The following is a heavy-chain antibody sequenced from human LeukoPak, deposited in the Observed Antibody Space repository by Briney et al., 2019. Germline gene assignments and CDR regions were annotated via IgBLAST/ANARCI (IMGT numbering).Heavy chain of an antibody. CDR2: ISWNSGST. CDR1: GFTFDDYA. J-gene: IGHJ4*02. D-gene: IGHD3-10*01. Sequence: GGSLRLSCAASGFTFDDYAMHWVRQAPGKGLEWVSGISWNSGSTGYADSVKGRFTISRDNAKNSLYLQMNSLRAEDTALYYCARDRGTMVRGLVYWGQGTLVTVSS. CDR3: ARDRGTMVRGLVY. V-gene: IGHV3-9*01.